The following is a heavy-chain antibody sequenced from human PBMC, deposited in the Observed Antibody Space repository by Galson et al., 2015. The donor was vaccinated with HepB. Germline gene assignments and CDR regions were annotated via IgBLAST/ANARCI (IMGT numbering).Heavy chain of an antibody. V-gene: IGHV5-10-1*01. CDR1: EYSFPSYW. CDR2: IDPSDSDT. D-gene: IGHD1-26*01. J-gene: IGHJ6*03. Sequence: QSGAEVKKPGESLRISCKGSEYSFPSYWISWVRQTPGKGLEWMGRIDPSDSDTNYSPSFQGHVTISADKSITTAYLQWSSLKASDTAIYYCARLIGPWDNYYMDVWGKGTTVTVSS. CDR3: ARLIGPWDNYYMDV.